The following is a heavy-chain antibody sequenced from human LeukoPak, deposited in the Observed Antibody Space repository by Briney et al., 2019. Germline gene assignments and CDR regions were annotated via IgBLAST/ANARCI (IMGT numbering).Heavy chain of an antibody. CDR3: ARALLWFGDPTVDY. D-gene: IGHD3-10*01. V-gene: IGHV1-18*01. CDR1: GYTFTSYG. Sequence: ASVKVSCKASGYTFTSYGISWVRQAPGQGLEWMGWISAYNGSTNYAQKLQGRVTMTTDTSTSTAYMELRSLRSDDTAVYYCARALLWFGDPTVDYWGQGTLVTVSS. J-gene: IGHJ4*02. CDR2: ISAYNGST.